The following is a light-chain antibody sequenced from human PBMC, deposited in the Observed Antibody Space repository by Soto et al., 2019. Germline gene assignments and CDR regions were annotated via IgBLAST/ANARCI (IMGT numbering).Light chain of an antibody. V-gene: IGLV4-69*01. J-gene: IGLJ2*01. CDR2: LNSDGSH. CDR1: SGHSNYA. Sequence: QLVLTQSPSASASLGASVNLTCTLSSGHSNYAIAWHQLQPEKGPRWLMKLNSDGSHTKGDGIPDRFSGSSSGAERYLTISRLQSEDEADYYCQTWGTGIQVFGGGTKLTVL. CDR3: QTWGTGIQV.